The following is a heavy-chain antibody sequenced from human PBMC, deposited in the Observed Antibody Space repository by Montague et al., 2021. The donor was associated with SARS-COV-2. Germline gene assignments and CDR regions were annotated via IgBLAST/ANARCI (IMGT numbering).Heavy chain of an antibody. CDR3: ARWCYDFWGGSSRGLDV. D-gene: IGHD3-3*01. J-gene: IGHJ6*02. CDR2: FCTNGST. V-gene: IGHV4-61*02. Sequence: TLSLTCTVSGGSISSDCFYWSWLRPPDGQGLEWFICFCTNGSTNPHLSLQSPVSISIATAKNQFSLRLSSVTAADAAVYSCARWCYDFWGGSSRGLDVWGQGTTVTVSS. CDR1: GGSISSDCFY.